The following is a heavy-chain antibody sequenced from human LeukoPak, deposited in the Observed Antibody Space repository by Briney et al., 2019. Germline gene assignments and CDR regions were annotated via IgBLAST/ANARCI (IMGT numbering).Heavy chain of an antibody. CDR1: GGTFSSYA. V-gene: IGHV1-69*05. J-gene: IGHJ4*02. D-gene: IGHD3-3*01. CDR3: ARGPFWSGYSSANR. Sequence: ASVKVSCKASGGTFSSYAISWVRQAPGQGLEWMGGIIPIFGTANYAQKFQGRVTITTDESTSTAYMELSSLRSEDTAVYYCARGPFWSGYSSANRWGQGTLVTVSS. CDR2: IIPIFGTA.